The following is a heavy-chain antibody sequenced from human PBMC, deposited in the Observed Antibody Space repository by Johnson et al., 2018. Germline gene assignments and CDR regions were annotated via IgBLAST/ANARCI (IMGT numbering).Heavy chain of an antibody. Sequence: VQLVESGGGVVQPGRSLRLSCAASGFTFSSYGMHWVRQAPGKGLEWVAVISYDGRNKYYADSVKGRFTISRDDSKNTLYLQMNSLRAEDTAVYYCANTPGVAVAAPIYYYYMVVWGKGTTVTVS. J-gene: IGHJ6*03. CDR2: ISYDGRNK. V-gene: IGHV3-30*18. CDR1: GFTFSSYG. CDR3: ANTPGVAVAAPIYYYYMVV. D-gene: IGHD6-19*01.